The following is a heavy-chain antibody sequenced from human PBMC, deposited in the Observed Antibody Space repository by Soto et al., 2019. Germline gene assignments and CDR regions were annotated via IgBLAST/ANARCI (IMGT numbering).Heavy chain of an antibody. J-gene: IGHJ4*02. CDR1: GFTFNNYA. Sequence: GSLRLSCAASGFTFNNYAMTWVRQAPGKGLEWVSAISGSGGSTYYADSVKGRFTLSRDNSMNTLFLQMNSLRAEDTAVYYCAKLWFGELARVDYWGQGALVTVSS. CDR2: ISGSGGST. V-gene: IGHV3-23*01. CDR3: AKLWFGELARVDY. D-gene: IGHD3-10*01.